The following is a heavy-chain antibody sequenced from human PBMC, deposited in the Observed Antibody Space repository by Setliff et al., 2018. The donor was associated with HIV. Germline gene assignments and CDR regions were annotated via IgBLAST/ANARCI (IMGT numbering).Heavy chain of an antibody. Sequence: ASVKVSCKASGFTFTTYSLHWVRQAPGQSLEWMGWINVGNGDTKYSQDLQGRITITRDTSANTAYMELSRLRSDDTAVYFCARGALLAVFDFDHWGHGTLVTVSS. V-gene: IGHV1-3*01. J-gene: IGHJ4*01. CDR3: ARGALLAVFDFDH. CDR2: INVGNGDT. CDR1: GFTFTTYS. D-gene: IGHD3-10*01.